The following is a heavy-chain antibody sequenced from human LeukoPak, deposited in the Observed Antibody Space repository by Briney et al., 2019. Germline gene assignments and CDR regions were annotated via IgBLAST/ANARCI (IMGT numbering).Heavy chain of an antibody. J-gene: IGHJ4*02. CDR1: GFTFSSYQ. CDR3: TRVDTSMDFLY. Sequence: QTGGSLRLSCVASGFTFSSYQMNWVRQAPGKGLEWVSYISSSGSTIYYADSVKGRFAISRDNAKNSLYLQMNSLRAEDTSIYYCTRVDTSMDFLYWGQGTLVTVSS. CDR2: ISSSGSTI. V-gene: IGHV3-48*03. D-gene: IGHD5-18*01.